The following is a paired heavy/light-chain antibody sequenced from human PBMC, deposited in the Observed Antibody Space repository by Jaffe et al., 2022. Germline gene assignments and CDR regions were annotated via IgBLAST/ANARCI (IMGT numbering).Heavy chain of an antibody. D-gene: IGHD3-3*01. CDR3: ALSRPILEWLLYPNWFDP. V-gene: IGHV2-5*01. Sequence: QITLKESGPTLVKPTQTLTLTCTFSGFSLSTSGVGVGWIRQPPGKALEWLALIYWNDDKRYSPSLKSRLTITKDTSKNQVVLTMTNMDPVDTATYYCALSRPILEWLLYPNWFDPWGQGTLVTVSS. CDR1: GFSLSTSGVG. CDR2: IYWNDDK. J-gene: IGHJ5*02.
Light chain of an antibody. V-gene: IGLV1-51*01. CDR3: GTWDSSLSFWV. CDR2: DNN. CDR1: SSNIGNNY. Sequence: QSVLTQPPSVSAAPGQKVTISCSGSSSNIGNNYVSWYQQLPGTAPKLLIYDNNKRPSGIPDRFSGSKSGTSATLGITGLQTGDEADYYCGTWDSSLSFWVFGGGTKLTVL. J-gene: IGLJ3*02.